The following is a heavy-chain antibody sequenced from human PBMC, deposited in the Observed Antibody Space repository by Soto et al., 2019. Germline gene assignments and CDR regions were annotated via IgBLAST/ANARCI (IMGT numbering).Heavy chain of an antibody. CDR1: GGTFSSYT. J-gene: IGHJ4*02. CDR2: IIPILGIA. CDR3: ARTHDYGDHYFDY. V-gene: IGHV1-69*02. D-gene: IGHD4-17*01. Sequence: QVQLVQSGAEVKKPGSSVKVSCKASGGTFSSYTISWVRQAPGQGLEWMGRIIPILGIANYAQKLQGRVTITADKSTSTAYMELSSLRSEDTAVYYCARTHDYGDHYFDYWGQGTLVTVSS.